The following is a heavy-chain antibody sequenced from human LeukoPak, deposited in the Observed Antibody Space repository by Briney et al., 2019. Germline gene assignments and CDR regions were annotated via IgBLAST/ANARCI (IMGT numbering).Heavy chain of an antibody. CDR3: AREGGSSSFDY. CDR1: GGSISSYY. CDR2: IYYSGST. J-gene: IGHJ4*02. D-gene: IGHD6-6*01. V-gene: IGHV4-59*01. Sequence: SETLSLTCTVSGGSISSYYWSWIRQPPGKGLEWIGYIYYSGSTNYNPSLKSRVTISVDTSKNQFSLKLSSVTAADTAVYYCAREGGSSSFDYWGQGTLVTVSS.